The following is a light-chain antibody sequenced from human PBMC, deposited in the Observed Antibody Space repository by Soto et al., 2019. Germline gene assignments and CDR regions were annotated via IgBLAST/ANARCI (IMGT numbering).Light chain of an antibody. CDR1: QSISSSY. V-gene: IGKV3-15*01. Sequence: EIVLTQSPGTLSLSPGKRATLSCRASQSISSSYLAWYQQKPGQAPRLLIYGASSRATGIPVRFSGSGSGTEFTLTISSLQSEDFAVYYCQQYNNWPLTFGQGTRLEIK. CDR3: QQYNNWPLT. CDR2: GAS. J-gene: IGKJ5*01.